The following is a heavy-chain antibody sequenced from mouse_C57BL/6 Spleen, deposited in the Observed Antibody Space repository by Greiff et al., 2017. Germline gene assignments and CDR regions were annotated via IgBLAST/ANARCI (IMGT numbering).Heavy chain of an antibody. Sequence: QVQLKESGPELVKPGASVKISCKASGYAFSSSWMNWVKQRPGKGLEWIGRIYPGDGDTNYNGKFKGKATLTADKSSSTAYMQLSSLTSEDSAVYFCATIYDGYYVAMDYWGQGTSVTVSS. CDR2: IYPGDGDT. CDR3: ATIYDGYYVAMDY. V-gene: IGHV1-82*01. D-gene: IGHD2-3*01. J-gene: IGHJ4*01. CDR1: GYAFSSSW.